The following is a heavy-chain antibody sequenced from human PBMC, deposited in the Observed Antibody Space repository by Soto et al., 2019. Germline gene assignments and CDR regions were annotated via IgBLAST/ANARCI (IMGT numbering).Heavy chain of an antibody. D-gene: IGHD2-2*01. V-gene: IGHV4-39*01. CDR2: IYYDGNT. CDR1: GDSINSSSDY. J-gene: IGHJ4*02. CDR3: ARRYCISTSCYHPFDY. Sequence: PSETLSLTCTVSGDSINSSSDYWGWIRQPPGKGLECIANIYYDGNTYYNPSLNSRVTISVDTSKNQFSLKLSSVTAADTAVYYCARRYCISTSCYHPFDYWGQGTLVTAPQ.